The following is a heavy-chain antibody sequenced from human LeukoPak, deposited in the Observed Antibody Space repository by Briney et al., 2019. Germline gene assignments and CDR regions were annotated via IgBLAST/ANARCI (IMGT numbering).Heavy chain of an antibody. V-gene: IGHV4-31*03. Sequence: ALETLSLTCTVSGGSISSGGYYWSWIRQHPGKGLEWIGYIYYSGSTYYNPSLKSRVTISVDTSKNQFSLKLSSVTAADTAVYYCARDFKGAFDIWGQGTMVTVSS. CDR1: GGSISSGGYY. CDR2: IYYSGST. J-gene: IGHJ3*02. CDR3: ARDFKGAFDI.